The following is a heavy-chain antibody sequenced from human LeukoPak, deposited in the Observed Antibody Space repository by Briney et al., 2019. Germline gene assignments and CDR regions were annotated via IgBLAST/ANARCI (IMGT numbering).Heavy chain of an antibody. CDR1: GYTFTSYG. D-gene: IGHD2-15*01. J-gene: IGHJ3*02. V-gene: IGHV1-18*01. CDR3: ARDRYIVVVVAATRTDAFDI. Sequence: GASVKVSCKASGYTFTSYGISLVRQAPGQGLEWMGWISAYNGNTNYAQKLQGRVTMTTDTSTSTAYMELRSLRSDDTAVYYCARDRYIVVVVAATRTDAFDIWGQGTMVTVSS. CDR2: ISAYNGNT.